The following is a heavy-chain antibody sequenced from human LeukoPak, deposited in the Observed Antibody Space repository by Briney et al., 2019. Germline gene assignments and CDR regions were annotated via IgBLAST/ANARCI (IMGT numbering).Heavy chain of an antibody. D-gene: IGHD5-18*01. J-gene: IGHJ4*02. CDR1: GGSISSGSYY. V-gene: IGHV4-61*02. CDR3: ARVDTAMVTDY. CDR2: IYTSGST. Sequence: PSQTLSLTCTVSGGSISSGSYYWSWIRQPAGKGLEWIGRIYTSGSTNYNPSLKSRVTISVDTSKNQFSLKLSSVTAADTAVYYCARVDTAMVTDYWGQGTLVTVSS.